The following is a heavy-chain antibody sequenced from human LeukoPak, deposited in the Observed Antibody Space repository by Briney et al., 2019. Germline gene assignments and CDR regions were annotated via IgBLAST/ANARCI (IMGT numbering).Heavy chain of an antibody. CDR2: IYPGDSET. J-gene: IGHJ4*02. D-gene: IGHD3-22*01. Sequence: GESLKISCRGSGYRFTNYRIAWVRQMPGRGLGWMGMIYPGDSETTYSPSFQGQVTISVDKSINTAYLQWSSLKTSDTAMYYCARLDEDFYYDGSGYYFWGQGTLVTVSS. CDR3: ARLDEDFYYDGSGYYF. CDR1: GYRFTNYR. V-gene: IGHV5-51*01.